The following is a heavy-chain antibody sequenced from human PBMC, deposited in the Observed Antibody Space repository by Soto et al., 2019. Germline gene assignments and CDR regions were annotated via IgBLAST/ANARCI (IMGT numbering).Heavy chain of an antibody. CDR2: ISGDGRTT. CDR3: AGGDYAGAGTFYLTDH. J-gene: IGHJ4*02. Sequence: EVQLVESGGGLVQQGGSLRLSCTASGLTFNNYWMHWVRQAPGKGPVWVSRISGDGRTTTYADSVRGRFTISRDNAKNTVYLQMNSLGAEDTAVYYCAGGDYAGAGTFYLTDHWGQGSLVTVSS. D-gene: IGHD3-10*01. V-gene: IGHV3-74*01. CDR1: GLTFNNYW.